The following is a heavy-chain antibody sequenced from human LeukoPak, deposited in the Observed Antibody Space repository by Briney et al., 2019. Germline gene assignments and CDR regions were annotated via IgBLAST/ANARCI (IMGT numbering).Heavy chain of an antibody. CDR2: IYYSGST. Sequence: PSETLSLTCTVSGGSISSSSYYWGWIRQPPGKGLEWIGSIYYSGSTYYNPSLKSRVTLSVDTSKNQFSLKLSSVTAADTAVYYCARHTNDYGDYWFDPWGQGTLVTVSS. D-gene: IGHD4-17*01. CDR1: GGSISSSSYY. J-gene: IGHJ5*02. V-gene: IGHV4-39*01. CDR3: ARHTNDYGDYWFDP.